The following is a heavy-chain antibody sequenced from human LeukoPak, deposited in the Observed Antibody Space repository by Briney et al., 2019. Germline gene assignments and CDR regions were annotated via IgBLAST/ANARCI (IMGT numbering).Heavy chain of an antibody. V-gene: IGHV3-23*01. CDR2: ISGSGGST. CDR3: AKQGIQLWLRYYFDY. CDR1: GFTFSSYA. Sequence: GGSLRLSCAASGFTFSSYAMSWVRQAPVKGLEWVSAISGSGGSTYYADSVKGRFTISRDNSKNTLYLQMNSLRAEDTAVYYCAKQGIQLWLRYYFDYWGQGTLVTVSS. J-gene: IGHJ4*02. D-gene: IGHD5-18*01.